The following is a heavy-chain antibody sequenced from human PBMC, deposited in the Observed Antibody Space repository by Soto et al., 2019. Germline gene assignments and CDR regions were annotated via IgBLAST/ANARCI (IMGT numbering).Heavy chain of an antibody. V-gene: IGHV4-39*01. CDR3: ARQHKKKLYYYYYMDV. CDR2: IYYSGST. CDR1: GGSISSSSYY. Sequence: QLQLQESGPGLVKPSETLSLTCTVSGGSISSSSYYWGWIRQPPGKGLEWIGSIYYSGSTYYNPSLKSRVTRSVATSKTQFSMKLSSVTAADTAVYYCARQHKKKLYYYYYMDVWGKGTTVTVSS. J-gene: IGHJ6*03.